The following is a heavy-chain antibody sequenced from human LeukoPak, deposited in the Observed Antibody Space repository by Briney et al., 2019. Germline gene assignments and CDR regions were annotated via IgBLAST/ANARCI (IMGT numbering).Heavy chain of an antibody. CDR1: GFTFSCYW. D-gene: IGHD1-26*01. J-gene: IGHJ3*02. V-gene: IGHV3-74*01. CDR3: ARDPARWELLLGGVAFDI. CDR2: NNRDGSST. Sequence: GGSLRLSCSASGFTFSCYWMPWVRQAPGKGVVRVSRNNRDGSSTSYADSVKGRFTISRDNAKNTLYLQMNSLRAEDTAVYYCARDPARWELLLGGVAFDIWGQGTMVTVSS.